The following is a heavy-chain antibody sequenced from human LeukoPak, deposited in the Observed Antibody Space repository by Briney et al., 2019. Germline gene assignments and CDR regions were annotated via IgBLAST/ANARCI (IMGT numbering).Heavy chain of an antibody. J-gene: IGHJ3*02. Sequence: SETLSLTCTVSGGSISSYYWSWIRQPPGKGLEWIGYIYYSGSTNYNPSLKSRVTISVDTSKNQFSLKLSSVTAADTAVYYCARAAGGYSCFRDAFDIWGQGTMVTVSS. CDR2: IYYSGST. V-gene: IGHV4-59*01. CDR1: GGSISSYY. CDR3: ARAAGGYSCFRDAFDI. D-gene: IGHD5-18*01.